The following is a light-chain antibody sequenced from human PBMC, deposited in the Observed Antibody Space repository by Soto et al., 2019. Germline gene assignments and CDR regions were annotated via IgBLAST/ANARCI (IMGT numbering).Light chain of an antibody. V-gene: IGKV1-5*01. CDR3: QQCYMGWT. J-gene: IGKJ1*01. CDR1: QSIVRF. Sequence: DIQVTQSPSTLSASVGDIVSMTCRASQSIVRFLAWYQHQPGKAPKLLIYDASTLESGVPSRFSGTGSGTEFTFSITSLQPEDFGTYYCQQCYMGWTFGQGTKVDVK. CDR2: DAS.